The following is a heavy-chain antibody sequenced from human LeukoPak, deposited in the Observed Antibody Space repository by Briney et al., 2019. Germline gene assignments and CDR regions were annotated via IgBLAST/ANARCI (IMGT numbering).Heavy chain of an antibody. J-gene: IGHJ3*02. CDR2: ISSSSSTI. CDR1: GFTFSSYS. CDR3: AREDIVGARDAFDI. D-gene: IGHD1-26*01. V-gene: IGHV3-48*04. Sequence: GGSLRLSCAASGFTFSSYSMNWVRQAPGKGLEWVSYISSSSSTIYYTDSVKGRFTISRDNAKNSLYLQMNSLRAEDTAVYYCAREDIVGARDAFDIWGQGTMVTVSS.